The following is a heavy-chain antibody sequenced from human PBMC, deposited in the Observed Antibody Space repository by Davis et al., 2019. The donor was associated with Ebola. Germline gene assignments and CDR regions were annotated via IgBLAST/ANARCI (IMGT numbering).Heavy chain of an antibody. CDR1: GGSFSGYY. CDR2: INHSGST. Sequence: SETLSLTCAVYGGSFSGYYWSWIRQPPGKGLEWIGEINHSGSTNYNPSLKSRVTISVDTSKNQFSLKLSSVTAADTAVYYCAGLVVAGSPFDYWGQGTTVTVSS. J-gene: IGHJ4*03. CDR3: AGLVVAGSPFDY. D-gene: IGHD6-19*01. V-gene: IGHV4-34*01.